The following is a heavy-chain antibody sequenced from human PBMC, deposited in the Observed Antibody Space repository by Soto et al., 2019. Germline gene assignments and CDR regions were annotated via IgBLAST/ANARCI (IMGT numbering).Heavy chain of an antibody. Sequence: SETLSLTCTVSGGSISSSSYYWGWIRQPPGKGLEWIGSIYYSGSTYYNPSLKSRVTISVDTSKNQFSLKLSSVTAADTAVYYCARVETTVTTDYYGMDVWGQGTTVTVSS. V-gene: IGHV4-39*07. CDR1: GGSISSSSYY. J-gene: IGHJ6*02. CDR3: ARVETTVTTDYYGMDV. CDR2: IYYSGST. D-gene: IGHD4-17*01.